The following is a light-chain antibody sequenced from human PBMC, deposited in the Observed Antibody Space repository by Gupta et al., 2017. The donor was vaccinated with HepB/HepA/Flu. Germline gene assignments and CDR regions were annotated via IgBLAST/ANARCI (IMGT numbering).Light chain of an antibody. J-gene: IGKJ1*01. CDR1: QSLVHTDGNIF. Sequence: EVVMTQSPLSLPVTLGQSASISCKSSQSLVHTDGNIFLNWFHQRPGQSPRRLIYKVSKRDFGVTDRFSGSGSDTDFTLKSSRGEAEDVGVYYCMQGKFLRTFGQGTKVEI. CDR3: MQGKFLRT. CDR2: KVS. V-gene: IGKV2-30*02.